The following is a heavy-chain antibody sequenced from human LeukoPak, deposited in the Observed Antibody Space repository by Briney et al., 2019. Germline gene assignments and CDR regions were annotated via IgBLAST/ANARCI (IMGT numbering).Heavy chain of an antibody. J-gene: IGHJ4*02. V-gene: IGHV1-69*13. D-gene: IGHD3-10*01. CDR2: IIPIFGTA. CDR1: GGTFSSYA. Sequence: GASVKVSCKASGGTFSSYAISWVRQAPGQGLEWMGGIIPIFGTANYAQKFQGRVTITADESTSTACMELSSLRSEDTAVYYCIRSGSYYNDSPPSFDYWGQGTLVTVSS. CDR3: IRSGSYYNDSPPSFDY.